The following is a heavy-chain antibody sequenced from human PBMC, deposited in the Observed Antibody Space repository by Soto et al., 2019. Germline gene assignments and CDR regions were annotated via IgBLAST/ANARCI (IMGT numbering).Heavy chain of an antibody. J-gene: IGHJ6*03. V-gene: IGHV3-48*01. CDR1: GFTFSSYS. Sequence: GGSLRLSCAASGFTFSSYSMNWVRQAPGKGLEWVSYISSSSSTIYYADSVKGRFTISRDNAKNSLYLQMNSLRAEDTAVYYCARGPGGHYYYYYMDVWGQGTTVTVSS. D-gene: IGHD2-15*01. CDR3: ARGPGGHYYYYYMDV. CDR2: ISSSSSTI.